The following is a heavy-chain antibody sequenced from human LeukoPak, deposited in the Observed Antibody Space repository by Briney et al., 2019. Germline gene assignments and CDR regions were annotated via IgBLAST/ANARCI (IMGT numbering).Heavy chain of an antibody. D-gene: IGHD3-3*01. J-gene: IGHJ4*02. CDR2: INPNSGGT. CDR3: ARDHYDFWSGYPGDY. CDR1: GYTFTGYY. V-gene: IGHV1-2*02. Sequence: ASVKVCKSSGYTFTGYYMHWVRQAPGQGLEWMGWINPNSGGTNYAQKFQGRVTMTRDTSISTAYMELSRLRSVDTAVYYCARDHYDFWSGYPGDYWGQGTLVTVSS.